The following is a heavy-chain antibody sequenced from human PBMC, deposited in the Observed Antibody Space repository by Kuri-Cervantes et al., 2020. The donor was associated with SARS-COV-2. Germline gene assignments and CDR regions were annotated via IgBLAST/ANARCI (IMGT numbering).Heavy chain of an antibody. CDR3: ARESIVVVPAATNYYYYGMDV. CDR1: GGSVSSGSYY. CDR2: IYYSGST. V-gene: IGHV4-61*01. D-gene: IGHD2-2*01. J-gene: IGHJ6*02. Sequence: SQTLSLTCAVSGGSVSSGSYYWSWIRQPPGKGLEWIGYIYYSGSTNYNPSLKSRVTISVDTSKNQFSLKLSSVTAADTAVYYCARESIVVVPAATNYYYYGMDVWGQGTTVTVSS.